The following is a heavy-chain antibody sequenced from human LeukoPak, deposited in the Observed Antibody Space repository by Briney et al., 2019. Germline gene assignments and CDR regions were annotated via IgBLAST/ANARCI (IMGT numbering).Heavy chain of an antibody. V-gene: IGHV4-34*01. CDR2: INHSGST. CDR3: ASEPYSSGWGKIDY. CDR1: GGSFSGYY. J-gene: IGHJ4*02. Sequence: SETLSLTCAVYGGSFSGYYWSWIRQPPGKGLEWIGEINHSGSTNYNPSLKSRVTISVDTSKNQFSLKLSSVTAADTAVYYCASEPYSSGWGKIDYWGQGTLVTVSS. D-gene: IGHD6-19*01.